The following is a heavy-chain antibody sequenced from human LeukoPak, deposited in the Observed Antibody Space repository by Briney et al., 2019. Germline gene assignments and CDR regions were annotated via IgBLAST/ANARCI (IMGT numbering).Heavy chain of an antibody. Sequence: PGGSLRLSCAASGFTFSSYEMNWVRQAPGKGLEWVSYISSSGSTIYYADSVKGRFTISRDNAKNSLYLQMNSLRAEDTAVYYCARDQVAGTLTWFDPWGQGTLVTVSS. CDR1: GFTFSSYE. V-gene: IGHV3-48*03. CDR3: ARDQVAGTLTWFDP. CDR2: ISSSGSTI. D-gene: IGHD6-19*01. J-gene: IGHJ5*02.